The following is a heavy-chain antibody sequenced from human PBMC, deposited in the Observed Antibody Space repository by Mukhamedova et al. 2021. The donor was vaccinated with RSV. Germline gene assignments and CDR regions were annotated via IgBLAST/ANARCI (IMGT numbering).Heavy chain of an antibody. J-gene: IGHJ6*03. CDR2: IYPGDSDT. V-gene: IGHV5-51*01. D-gene: IGHD6-19*01. Sequence: WMGIIYPGDSDTRYSPSFQGQVTISADKSISTAYLQWSSLKASDTAMYYCARHREVVAGNLGYYYYMDVWGKGTTVT. CDR3: ARHREVVAGNLGYYYYMDV.